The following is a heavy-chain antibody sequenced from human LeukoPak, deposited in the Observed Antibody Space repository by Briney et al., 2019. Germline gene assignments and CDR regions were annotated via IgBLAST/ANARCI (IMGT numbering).Heavy chain of an antibody. D-gene: IGHD5-24*01. J-gene: IGHJ4*02. V-gene: IGHV1-69*04. CDR2: IIPIDGIA. Sequence: SVKVSCKASGGTFSSYAISWVRQAPGQGLEWMGRIIPIDGIANYAQKFQGRVTITADKSTSTTYMELSNLRSEDTAVYFCASTQKIVEMGTFGYYFDYWGQGTLVIVSS. CDR3: ASTQKIVEMGTFGYYFDY. CDR1: GGTFSSYA.